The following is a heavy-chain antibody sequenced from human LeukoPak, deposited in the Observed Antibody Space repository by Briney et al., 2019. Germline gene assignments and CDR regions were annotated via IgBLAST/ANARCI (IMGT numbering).Heavy chain of an antibody. D-gene: IGHD2/OR15-2a*01. J-gene: IGHJ4*02. CDR2: TSSDETIM. CDR3: AISPEDGKDY. Sequence: GGSLRLSCAASGGFRFNSYWMYWVRQVPGKGLVWVSRTSSDETIMNYADSVRGRFIISRDNAKNTLFLQMSSLRAEDTALYYCAISPEDGKDYWGQGTLVTVSS. V-gene: IGHV3-74*01. CDR1: GGFRFNSYW.